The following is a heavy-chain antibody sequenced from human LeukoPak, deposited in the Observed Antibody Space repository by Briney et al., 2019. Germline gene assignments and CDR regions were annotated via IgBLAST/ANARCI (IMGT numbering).Heavy chain of an antibody. CDR2: ISYDGSNK. CDR3: AREVGGSCDY. V-gene: IGHV3-30-3*01. Sequence: PGGSLRLSCAASGFTFSSYAMHWVRQAPGKGLEWVAVISYDGSNKYYADSVKGRFTISRDNSKNTLYLQMNSLRAEDTAVYYCAREVGGSCDYWGQGTLVTVSS. J-gene: IGHJ4*02. CDR1: GFTFSSYA. D-gene: IGHD2-15*01.